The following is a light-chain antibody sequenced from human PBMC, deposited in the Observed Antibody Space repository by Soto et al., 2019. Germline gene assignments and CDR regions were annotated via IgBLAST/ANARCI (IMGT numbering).Light chain of an antibody. V-gene: IGKV1-5*01. CDR3: QQYHDYWT. CDR2: DVS. J-gene: IGKJ1*01. CDR1: QSISGW. Sequence: DIQMTQSPSTLSASIGDRVTITGRASQSISGWLAWYQQKPGKAPKLLISDVSSLESGVPSRFSGSGSGTEFTLTISSLQPDDFAVYYCQQYHDYWTFGPGTKVEVK.